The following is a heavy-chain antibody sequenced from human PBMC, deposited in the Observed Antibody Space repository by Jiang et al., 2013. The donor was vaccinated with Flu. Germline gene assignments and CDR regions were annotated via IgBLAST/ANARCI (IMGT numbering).Heavy chain of an antibody. Sequence: SGAEVKKPGSSVKVSCKASGGTFSSYAISWVRQAPGQGLEWMGRIIPILGIANYAQKFQGRVTITADKSTSTAYMELSSLRSEDTAVYYCARDGPAPPHYYDSSGHWGQGTLVTVSS. J-gene: IGHJ4*02. CDR2: IIPILGIA. CDR3: ARDGPAPPHYYDSSGH. CDR1: GGTFSSYA. V-gene: IGHV1-69*04. D-gene: IGHD3-22*01.